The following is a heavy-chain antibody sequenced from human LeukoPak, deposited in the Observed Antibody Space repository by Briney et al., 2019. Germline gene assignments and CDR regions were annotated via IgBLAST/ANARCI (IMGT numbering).Heavy chain of an antibody. Sequence: GGSLRLSCAASGFTFSSYWMHWVRQAPGKGLVWVSRINSDGSSTSYADSVKGRFTISRDNAKNTLYLQMNSLRAEDTAVYYCARGQFRPSIVVVPAATLGWFDPWGQGTLVTVSS. J-gene: IGHJ5*02. CDR3: ARGQFRPSIVVVPAATLGWFDP. V-gene: IGHV3-74*01. CDR2: INSDGSST. D-gene: IGHD2-2*01. CDR1: GFTFSSYW.